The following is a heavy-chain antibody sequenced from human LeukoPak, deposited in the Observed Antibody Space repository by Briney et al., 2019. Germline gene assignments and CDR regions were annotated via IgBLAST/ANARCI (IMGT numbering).Heavy chain of an antibody. Sequence: PGGSLRLSCAASGFTFSDYYMSWIRQAPGKGLEWIGEINRSGRTNYSPSLKSRVTISVDTSKNQFSLKLNSVSAADTAIYYCARLPNSGSYFDYWGQGPLVTVSS. J-gene: IGHJ4*02. D-gene: IGHD1-26*01. CDR1: GFTFSDYY. CDR2: INRSGRT. V-gene: IGHV4-34*01. CDR3: ARLPNSGSYFDY.